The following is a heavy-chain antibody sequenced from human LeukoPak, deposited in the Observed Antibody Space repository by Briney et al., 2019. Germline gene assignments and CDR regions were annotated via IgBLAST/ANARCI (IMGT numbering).Heavy chain of an antibody. CDR1: GFIVSSNY. D-gene: IGHD2-15*01. V-gene: IGHV3-53*04. J-gene: IGHJ2*01. CDR3: ARVRIGWYFHL. Sequence: GGSLRLPCAASGFIVSSNYMSWVRQAPGKGLEWVSIIYSGGSTFYADSVKGRFTISGHNSKNTLDLQMNPLRAEDTAVYYCARVRIGWYFHLWGRGTLVTVSS. CDR2: IYSGGST.